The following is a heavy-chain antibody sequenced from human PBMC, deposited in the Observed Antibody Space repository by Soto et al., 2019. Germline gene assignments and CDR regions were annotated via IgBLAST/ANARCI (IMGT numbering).Heavy chain of an antibody. Sequence: PGGSLRFSCAASGFTFSNAWMSWVRQAPGKGLEWVGRIKSKTDGGTTDYAAPVKGRFTISRDDSKNTLYLQMNSLKTEDTAVYYCTTDPHYYYGMDVWGQGTTVTVSS. J-gene: IGHJ6*02. V-gene: IGHV3-15*01. CDR3: TTDPHYYYGMDV. CDR1: GFTFSNAW. CDR2: IKSKTDGGTT.